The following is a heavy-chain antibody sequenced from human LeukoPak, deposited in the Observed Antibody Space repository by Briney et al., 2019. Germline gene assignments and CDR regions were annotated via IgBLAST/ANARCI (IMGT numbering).Heavy chain of an antibody. D-gene: IGHD1-26*01. V-gene: IGHV4-59*11. CDR1: GGSIRSHY. CDR3: ARERWEGGSFVMGFDC. Sequence: SETLSLTCSVSGGSIRSHYWNWIRQPPGKGLEWLGHIYYTGSTYYNPSLKSRVTISVDTSKNQFSLRLSSVTAADTAVYYCARERWEGGSFVMGFDCWDQGALVTVSS. J-gene: IGHJ4*02. CDR2: IYYTGST.